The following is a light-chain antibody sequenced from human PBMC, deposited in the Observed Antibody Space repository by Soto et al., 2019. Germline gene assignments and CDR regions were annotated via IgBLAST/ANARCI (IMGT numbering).Light chain of an antibody. J-gene: IGLJ1*01. CDR2: EVT. CDR1: SGDVGSYNL. CDR3: CSYAGNSEV. Sequence: QSVLTQPASVSGSPGQSITIPCTGTSGDVGSYNLVSWYQQHPGKAPKLLIYEVTERPSGVSNRFSGSKSGSTASLTISGLQPDDEADYYFCSYAGNSEVFGTGTKVTVL. V-gene: IGLV2-23*02.